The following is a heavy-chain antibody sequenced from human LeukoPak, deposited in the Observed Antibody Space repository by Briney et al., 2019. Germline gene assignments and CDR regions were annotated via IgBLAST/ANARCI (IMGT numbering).Heavy chain of an antibody. D-gene: IGHD4-17*01. CDR2: INAGNGNT. V-gene: IGHV1-3*01. J-gene: IGHJ4*02. CDR1: GYTFTSYA. Sequence: ASVKVSCKASGYTFTSYAMHWVRQAPGQRPEWMGWINAGNGNTKYFQRFQGRVTFTRDTSASTAYMELSSLRSEDTAVYYCAATDLGDYWGQGTLVTVSS. CDR3: AATDLGDY.